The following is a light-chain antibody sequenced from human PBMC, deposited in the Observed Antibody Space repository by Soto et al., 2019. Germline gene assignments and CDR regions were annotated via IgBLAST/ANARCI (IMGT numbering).Light chain of an antibody. CDR2: EVN. V-gene: IGLV2-11*01. J-gene: IGLJ3*02. Sequence: QPVLTQPRSVSGSPGQSVTISCTATGSDVGDSSHVSWYQLHPGKAPKLMTYEVNNRPSGVPDRFSGSKSGSTASLTISGLQAEDEAEYYCCLSPGSLTWLFGGGTQLTVL. CDR1: GSDVGDSSH. CDR3: CLSPGSLTWL.